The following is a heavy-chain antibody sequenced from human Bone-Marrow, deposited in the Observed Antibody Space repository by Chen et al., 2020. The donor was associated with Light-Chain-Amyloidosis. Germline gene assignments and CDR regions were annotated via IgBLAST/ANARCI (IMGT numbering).Heavy chain of an antibody. V-gene: IGHV3-48*01. CDR2: INWDSTAT. CDR3: VRDHNWAFDI. Sequence: EVQLVESGGGLVQPGGSLRLSCVASGFVFSAYSMNWVRQAPGKGLEWISYINWDSTATYYPASMRGRCTISRDNGKNSLYLQLNSLRAEDTALYFCVRDHNWAFDIWGQGTVVTVSS. J-gene: IGHJ3*02. CDR1: GFVFSAYS.